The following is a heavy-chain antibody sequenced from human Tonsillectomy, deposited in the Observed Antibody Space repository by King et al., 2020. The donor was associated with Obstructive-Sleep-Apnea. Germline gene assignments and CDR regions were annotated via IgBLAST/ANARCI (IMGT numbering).Heavy chain of an antibody. CDR2: ISGSGGGA. CDR3: AKDIINYDSLTGPVDY. D-gene: IGHD3-9*01. J-gene: IGHJ4*01. CDR1: GFTFRSYA. Sequence: VQLVESGGGLVQPGGSLRLSCAGSGFTFRSYAMSWVRQAPGKGLEWASGISGSGGGAYYADSVKGRFTISRDNSKNTLYLQMNSLRAEDTAVYYCAKDIINYDSLTGPVDYWGQGTLVTVSS. V-gene: IGHV3-23*04.